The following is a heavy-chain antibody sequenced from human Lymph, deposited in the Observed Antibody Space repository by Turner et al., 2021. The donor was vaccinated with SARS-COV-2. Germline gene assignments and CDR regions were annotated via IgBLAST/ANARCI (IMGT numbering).Heavy chain of an antibody. J-gene: IGHJ4*02. D-gene: IGHD1-1*01. CDR2: FDPEDGET. Sequence: QVQLVQSGAEVKKPGASVKLSCTVSGYTLTELSIHWVRQAPGKGLEWMGGFDPEDGETIYAQKFQGRVTMTEDTSTDTAYMELSSLRSEDTAVYYCATLKSNWKILTGRYYFDFWGQGTLVTVSS. CDR3: ATLKSNWKILTGRYYFDF. V-gene: IGHV1-24*01. CDR1: GYTLTELS.